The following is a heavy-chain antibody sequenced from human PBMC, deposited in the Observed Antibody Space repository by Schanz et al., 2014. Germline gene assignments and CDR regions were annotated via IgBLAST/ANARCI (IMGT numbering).Heavy chain of an antibody. D-gene: IGHD6-13*01. CDR1: GYTFSDYG. J-gene: IGHJ4*02. V-gene: IGHV1-18*01. CDR3: ARDGVDAVAGGNY. Sequence: QVQLVQSGDEVKKPGASVKVSCKTSGYTFSDYGITWVRQAPGQGLEWVGWISPYTGNTHYFDKMEGRVTMTTDTSTSTAYMELRSLRSDDTAMYYCARDGVDAVAGGNYWGQGTLVNVSS. CDR2: ISPYTGNT.